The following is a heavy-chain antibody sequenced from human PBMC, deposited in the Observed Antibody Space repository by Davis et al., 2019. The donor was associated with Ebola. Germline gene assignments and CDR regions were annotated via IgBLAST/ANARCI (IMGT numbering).Heavy chain of an antibody. CDR2: ISGSGGST. V-gene: IGHV3-23*01. CDR3: AKAQEEVDGTTGDY. Sequence: PGGSLRLSCAASGFTFSSYAMSWVRQAPGKGLEWVSAISGSGGSTYYADSVKGRFTISRDNSKNTLYLQMNSLRAEDTAVYYCAKAQEEVDGTTGDYWGQGTLVTVSS. CDR1: GFTFSSYA. D-gene: IGHD6-19*01. J-gene: IGHJ4*02.